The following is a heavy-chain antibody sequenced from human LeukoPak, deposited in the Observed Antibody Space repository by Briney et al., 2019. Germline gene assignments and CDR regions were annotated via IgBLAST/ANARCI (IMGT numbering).Heavy chain of an antibody. J-gene: IGHJ4*02. CDR2: IYPGDSDT. V-gene: IGHV5-51*01. Sequence: GESLKISCKGSGYSFTSYWIGWVRQMPGKGLEWMGIIYPGDSDTRYSPSFQGQVTISADKSISTAYLQWSSLKASDTAMYYCARDRAEDDSSGYIHRDFDFWGQGTLVIVSS. CDR1: GYSFTSYW. CDR3: ARDRAEDDSSGYIHRDFDF. D-gene: IGHD3-22*01.